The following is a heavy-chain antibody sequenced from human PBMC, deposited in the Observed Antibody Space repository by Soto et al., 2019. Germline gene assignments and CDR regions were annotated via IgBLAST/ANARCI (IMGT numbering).Heavy chain of an antibody. CDR3: VKDRYTEY. J-gene: IGHJ4*02. CDR1: GFTFSSYA. CDR2: ISSDVRST. Sequence: PWGSLRLSCSVSGFTFSSYAMHWVRQAPGKGLEYASSISSDVRSTYYADSVKGRFTISRDNSKNTLYLQMNGLRADDTAMYYCVKDRYTEYWGKGNLVIVSA. V-gene: IGHV3-64D*06. D-gene: IGHD3-16*02.